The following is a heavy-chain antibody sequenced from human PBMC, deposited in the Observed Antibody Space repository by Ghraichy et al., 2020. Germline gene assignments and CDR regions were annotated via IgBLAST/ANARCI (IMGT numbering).Heavy chain of an antibody. CDR2: TRSKADSYTT. D-gene: IGHD2-2*03. CDR1: GFSLSDRY. J-gene: IGHJ4*02. Sequence: GGSLRLSCAASGFSLSDRYMDWVRQAPGKGLEWVARTRSKADSYTTEYAASVKGRFIISRDDSQNLLYLQMNSLKTEDTALYYCSRALRISWISYFDYWGQGTLVTVSS. CDR3: SRALRISWISYFDY. V-gene: IGHV3-72*01.